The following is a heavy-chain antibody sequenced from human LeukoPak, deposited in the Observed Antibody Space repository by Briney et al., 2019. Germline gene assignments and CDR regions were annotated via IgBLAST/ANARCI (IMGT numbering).Heavy chain of an antibody. CDR1: GGSLSSGDYY. CDR2: IYYSGST. CDR3: ARESRIADPYYYYYGMDV. V-gene: IGHV4-30-4*01. D-gene: IGHD6-13*01. J-gene: IGHJ6*02. Sequence: SETLSLTCTVSGGSLSSGDYYWGWVRQPPGTGLEWIGYIYYSGSTYYNPSLKSRVTISVDTSKNQFSLKLSSVTAADTAVYYCARESRIADPYYYYYGMDVWGQGTTVTVSS.